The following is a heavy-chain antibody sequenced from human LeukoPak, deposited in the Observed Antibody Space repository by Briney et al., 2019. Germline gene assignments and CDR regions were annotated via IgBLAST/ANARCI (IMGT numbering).Heavy chain of an antibody. V-gene: IGHV3-48*01. CDR1: GFTFSTYS. J-gene: IGHJ4*02. D-gene: IGHD3-9*01. CDR3: ARGKYDILTGYYY. Sequence: GGSLRLSCAASGFTFSTYSMNWVRKAPGKGLEGVSYISSSSSTIYYADSVKGRFAISRDNAKNSLYLQMNSLRAEDTAVYYCARGKYDILTGYYYWGQGTLVTVSS. CDR2: ISSSSSTI.